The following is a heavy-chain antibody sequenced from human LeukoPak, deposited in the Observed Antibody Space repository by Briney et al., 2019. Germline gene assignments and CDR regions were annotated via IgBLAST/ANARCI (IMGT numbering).Heavy chain of an antibody. Sequence: PSETLSLTCAVSGAFITNSHWWSWARQPPGKGLEWIGEIYHSGTTNYNPSLKGRVTMSVDKSKNQFSLKLSSVTAADTAVYYCATCFYGEYGSYYFDYWGQGTLVTVSS. D-gene: IGHD4-17*01. J-gene: IGHJ4*02. V-gene: IGHV4-4*02. CDR2: IYHSGTT. CDR3: ATCFYGEYGSYYFDY. CDR1: GAFITNSHW.